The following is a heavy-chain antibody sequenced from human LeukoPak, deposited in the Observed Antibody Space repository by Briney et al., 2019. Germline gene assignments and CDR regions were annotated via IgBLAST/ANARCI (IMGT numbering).Heavy chain of an antibody. CDR3: ARYIVGAYFDY. V-gene: IGHV1-69*05. CDR1: GGTFSSYA. J-gene: IGHJ4*02. Sequence: ASVKVSCKASGGTFSSYAISWVRQAPGQGLEWMGRIIPIFGTANYAQKFQGRVAITTDESTSTAYMELSSLRSEDTAVYYCARYIVGAYFDYWGQGTLVTVSS. D-gene: IGHD1-26*01. CDR2: IIPIFGTA.